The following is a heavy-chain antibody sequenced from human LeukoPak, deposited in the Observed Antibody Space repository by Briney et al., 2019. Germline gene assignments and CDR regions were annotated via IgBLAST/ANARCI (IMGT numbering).Heavy chain of an antibody. D-gene: IGHD2-15*01. CDR3: AREPRDSFYFDY. V-gene: IGHV1-46*01. CDR2: INPSGGT. Sequence: ASVKVSCKASGYTFSMYNMHWVRQAPGQGLEWMGIINPSGGTSYAQKLQGRITMTRDASTSTVYMELNSLRSEDTAVYYCAREPRDSFYFDYWGQGTLVTVSS. CDR1: GYTFSMYN. J-gene: IGHJ4*02.